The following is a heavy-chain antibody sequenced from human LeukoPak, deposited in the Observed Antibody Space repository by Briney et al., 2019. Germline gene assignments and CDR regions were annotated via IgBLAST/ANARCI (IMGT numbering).Heavy chain of an antibody. D-gene: IGHD6-19*01. J-gene: IGHJ4*02. V-gene: IGHV3-23*01. CDR3: ARSRIAVASYYFDY. CDR2: ISASGGST. Sequence: GGSLRLSCAASGFTFSSYAMSWVRQAPGKGLDWVSAISASGGSTYYADSVKGRFTISRDNSKNTLYLQMNSLRAEDTAVYYCARSRIAVASYYFDYWGQGTLVTVSS. CDR1: GFTFSSYA.